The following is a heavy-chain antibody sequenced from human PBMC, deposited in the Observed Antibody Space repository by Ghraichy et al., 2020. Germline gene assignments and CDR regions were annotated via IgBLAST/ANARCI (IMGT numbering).Heavy chain of an antibody. CDR2: ISSSSSYT. Sequence: GALRLSCAASGFTFSDYYMSWIRQAPGKGLEWVSYISSSSSYTNYADSVKGRFTISRDNAKNSLYLQMNSLRAEDTAVYYCARQGDGDYVFACGLDYWGQGTLVTVSS. J-gene: IGHJ4*02. CDR3: ARQGDGDYVFACGLDY. D-gene: IGHD4-17*01. CDR1: GFTFSDYY. V-gene: IGHV3-11*06.